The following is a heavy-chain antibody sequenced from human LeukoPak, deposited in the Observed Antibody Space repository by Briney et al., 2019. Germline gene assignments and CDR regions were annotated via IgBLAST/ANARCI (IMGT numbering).Heavy chain of an antibody. V-gene: IGHV3-11*01. Sequence: PGGSLRLSCAASGFTFSDYYMSWIRQAPGKGLEWVSYISSSGSTIYYADSVKGRFTISRDNSKNSLYLQMNSLRAEDTALYYCAKDIGLPRGIVVVGLFDYWGQGTLVTVSS. D-gene: IGHD2-15*01. CDR3: AKDIGLPRGIVVVGLFDY. J-gene: IGHJ4*02. CDR1: GFTFSDYY. CDR2: ISSSGSTI.